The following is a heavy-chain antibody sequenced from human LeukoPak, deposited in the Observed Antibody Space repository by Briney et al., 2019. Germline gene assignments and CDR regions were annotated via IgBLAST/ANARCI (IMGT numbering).Heavy chain of an antibody. V-gene: IGHV4-34*01. Sequence: SETLSLTCAVYGGSFSGYYWSWIRQPPGKGLEWIGEINHSGSTNYNPSLKSRVTISVDTSKNQFSLKLSSVTAADTAVYYCARGARIAVAVKLFDYWGQGTLVTVSS. D-gene: IGHD6-19*01. J-gene: IGHJ4*02. CDR3: ARGARIAVAVKLFDY. CDR1: GGSFSGYY. CDR2: INHSGST.